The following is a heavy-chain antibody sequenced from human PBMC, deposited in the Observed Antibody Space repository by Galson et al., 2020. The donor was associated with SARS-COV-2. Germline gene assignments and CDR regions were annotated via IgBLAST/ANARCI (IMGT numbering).Heavy chain of an antibody. CDR2: ISYDGSNK. D-gene: IGHD5-12*01. Sequence: GESLKISCAASGFTFSSYAMHWVRQAPGKGLEWVAVISYDGSNKYYADSVKGRFTISRDNSKNTLYLQMNSLRAEDTAVYYCARGDGYNYFDYWGQ. J-gene: IGHJ4*02. CDR1: GFTFSSYA. V-gene: IGHV3-30*01. CDR3: ARGDGYNYFDY.